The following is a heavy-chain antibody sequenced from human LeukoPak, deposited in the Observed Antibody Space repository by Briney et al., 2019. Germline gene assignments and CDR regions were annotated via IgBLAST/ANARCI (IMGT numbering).Heavy chain of an antibody. Sequence: SETLSLTCTVSGGSISSYYWSWIRQPAGKGLEWIGRIYTSGSTNYNPSLKSRVTMSVDTSKNQFSLKLSSVTAADTAVDYCARDKISAVGMDYFDYWGQGTLVTVSS. V-gene: IGHV4-4*07. D-gene: IGHD6-13*01. J-gene: IGHJ4*02. CDR2: IYTSGST. CDR1: GGSISSYY. CDR3: ARDKISAVGMDYFDY.